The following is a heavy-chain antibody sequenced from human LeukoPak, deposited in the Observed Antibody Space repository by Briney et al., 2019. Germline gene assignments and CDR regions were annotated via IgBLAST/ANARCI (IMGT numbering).Heavy chain of an antibody. CDR1: GYTFTSYG. D-gene: IGHD3/OR15-3a*01. J-gene: IGHJ4*02. CDR3: ATVAPEDYYFDY. Sequence: GASVKVSCKASGYTFTSYGISWVRQAPGQGLEWMGWISAYNGNTNYAQKLQGRVAMTEDTSTDTAYMELGSLRSEDTAVYYCATVAPEDYYFDYWGQGTLVTVSS. V-gene: IGHV1-18*01. CDR2: ISAYNGNT.